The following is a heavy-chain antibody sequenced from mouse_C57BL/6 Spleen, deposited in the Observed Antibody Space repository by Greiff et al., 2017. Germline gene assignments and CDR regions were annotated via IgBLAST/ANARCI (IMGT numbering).Heavy chain of an antibody. CDR2: LYPGDGDT. D-gene: IGHD1-1*01. J-gene: IGHJ2*01. V-gene: IGHV1-80*01. Sequence: VQLQQSGAELVKPGASVKISCKASGYAFSSYWMNWVKQRPGKGLEWIGQLYPGDGDTNYNGKFKGKATLTADKSSSTAYMQLSSLTSEDSAVYFCAREATVVATDFDYWGQGTTLTVSS. CDR1: GYAFSSYW. CDR3: AREATVVATDFDY.